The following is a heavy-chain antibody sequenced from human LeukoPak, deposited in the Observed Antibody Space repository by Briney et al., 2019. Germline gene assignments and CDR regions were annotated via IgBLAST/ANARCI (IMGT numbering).Heavy chain of an antibody. D-gene: IGHD3-10*01. CDR1: GFTVSSYW. J-gene: IGHJ4*02. Sequence: GGSLRLSCAASGFTVSSYWMGWVRQAPGEGLEWVANIKQDGSEKYYVDSVKGRFTISRDDAENSLYLQTNSLRAEDTAVYYCARYGSGRKFDYWGQGTLVTVSS. V-gene: IGHV3-7*04. CDR2: IKQDGSEK. CDR3: ARYGSGRKFDY.